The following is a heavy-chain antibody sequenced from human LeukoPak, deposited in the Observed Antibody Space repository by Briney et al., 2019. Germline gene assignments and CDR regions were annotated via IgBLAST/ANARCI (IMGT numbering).Heavy chain of an antibody. V-gene: IGHV4-34*01. CDR2: INHSGST. J-gene: IGHJ4*02. CDR1: GGSISSYY. CDR3: ARGGNGWYNWNAFDY. Sequence: SETLSLTCTVSGGSISSYYWSWIRQPPGKGLEWIGEINHSGSTNYNPSLKSRVTISVDTSKNQFSLKLSSVTAADTAVYYCARGGNGWYNWNAFDYWGQGTLVTVSS. D-gene: IGHD1-1*01.